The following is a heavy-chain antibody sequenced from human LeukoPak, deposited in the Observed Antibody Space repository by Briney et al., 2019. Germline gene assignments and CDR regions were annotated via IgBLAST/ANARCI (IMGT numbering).Heavy chain of an antibody. CDR1: GFTFSTYW. CDR2: ISSDGSIT. D-gene: IGHD3-10*01. J-gene: IGHJ4*02. CDR3: ARHLNYYLDY. Sequence: GGSLRLSCAASGFTFSTYWMHWVRQAPGKGLVWVSRISSDGSITGYADSVKGRFTISRDNAKNALYLQMNSLRAEDTAVYYCARHLNYYLDYWGQGTLVTVSS. V-gene: IGHV3-74*01.